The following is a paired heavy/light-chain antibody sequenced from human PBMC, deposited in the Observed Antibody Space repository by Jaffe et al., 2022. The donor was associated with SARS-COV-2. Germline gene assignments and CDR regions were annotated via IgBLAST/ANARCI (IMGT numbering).Light chain of an antibody. V-gene: IGLV3-1*01. J-gene: IGLJ1*01. CDR3: QAWDSSTALV. CDR2: QHS. Sequence: SYELTQPPSVSVSPGQTASITCSGDKLGDKYACWYQQKPGQSPVLVIYQHSKRPSGIPERFSGSNSGNTATLTISGTQAMDEADYYCQAWDSSTALVFGTGTKVTVL. CDR1: KLGDKY.
Heavy chain of an antibody. D-gene: IGHD4-17*01. J-gene: IGHJ3*02. Sequence: QITLKESGPTLVKPTQTLTLTCTFSGFLLSTSGVDLGWIRQPPGKALEWLALIYWDDDKRYSPSLKSRLTITKDTSKNQVVFTMTNMDPVDTATYYCAHRRHGDYVGDAFDIWGQGTMVTVSS. CDR2: IYWDDDK. V-gene: IGHV2-5*02. CDR1: GFLLSTSGVD. CDR3: AHRRHGDYVGDAFDI.